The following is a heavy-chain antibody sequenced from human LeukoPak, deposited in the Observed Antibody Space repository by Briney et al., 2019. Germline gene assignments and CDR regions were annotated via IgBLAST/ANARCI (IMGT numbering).Heavy chain of an antibody. J-gene: IGHJ4*02. CDR2: IYTSGST. V-gene: IGHV4-4*09. CDR1: GGSISSYY. CDR3: ARAPLFDY. Sequence: SETLSLTCTVSGGSISSYYWSWIQQPPGKGLEWIGYIYTSGSTNYNPSLKSRVTISVDTSKNQFSLKLSSVTAADTAVYYCARAPLFDYWGQGTLVTVSS.